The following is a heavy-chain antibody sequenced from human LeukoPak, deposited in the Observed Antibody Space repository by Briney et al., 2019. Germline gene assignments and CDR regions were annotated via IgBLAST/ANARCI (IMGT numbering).Heavy chain of an antibody. CDR1: GVSVTRGAYY. CDR2: VYYNGNT. J-gene: IGHJ5*02. CDR3: AREIEGYSDFYSFGRPDNYWFDP. Sequence: PSETLSLTCTVSGVSVTRGAYYWTWIRQPPGKGLEWIGHVYYNGNTDYNPSLKSRVAKSVDKSNNQFSLKLSFVTAADTAVYFCAREIEGYSDFYSFGRPDNYWFDPWGQGTLITVSS. D-gene: IGHD2-21*02. V-gene: IGHV4-61*08.